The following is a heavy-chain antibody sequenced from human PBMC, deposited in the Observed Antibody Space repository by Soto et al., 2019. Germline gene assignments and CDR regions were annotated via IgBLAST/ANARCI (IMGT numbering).Heavy chain of an antibody. D-gene: IGHD1-7*01. CDR1: GGSISSSSYY. J-gene: IGHJ6*03. CDR2: IYYSGST. Sequence: SETLSLTCTVSGGSISSSSYYWGWIRQPPGKGLEWIGSIYYSGSTYYNPSLKSRVTISVDTSKNQFSLKLSSVTAADTAVYYCARESRNWNYVGGYYYMDVWGKGTTVTVSS. CDR3: ARESRNWNYVGGYYYMDV. V-gene: IGHV4-39*07.